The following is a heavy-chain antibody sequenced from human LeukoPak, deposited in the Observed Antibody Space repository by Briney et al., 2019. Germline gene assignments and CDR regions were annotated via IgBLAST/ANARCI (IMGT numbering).Heavy chain of an antibody. CDR1: GFTFSSYS. V-gene: IGHV3-48*02. CDR2: ITASGTAM. J-gene: IGHJ4*02. Sequence: GGSQRLSCAASGFTFSSYSMNWVRQAPGKGLEWVSHITASGTAMFYADSVKGRFTISRDNAKNSLYLQMNSLRDEDTAVYYCASSGSYRFDYWGQGTLVTVSS. D-gene: IGHD1-26*01. CDR3: ASSGSYRFDY.